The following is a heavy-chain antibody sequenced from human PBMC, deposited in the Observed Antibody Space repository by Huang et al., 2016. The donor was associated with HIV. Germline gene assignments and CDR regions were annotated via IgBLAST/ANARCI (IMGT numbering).Heavy chain of an antibody. Sequence: QVQLQESGPGLVQPSETLSLFCNVSGHSMNSDYWVWIRQAPGKGLEWVGNAYYSGATEYSPSLKSRVSIALDRSNSQFSLKVSSVTTADTALYYGVSGSYYLTIWGKGTTVTVSS. CDR1: GHSMNSDY. CDR2: AYYSGAT. D-gene: IGHD1-26*01. V-gene: IGHV4-59*03. CDR3: VSGSYYLTI. J-gene: IGHJ6*04.